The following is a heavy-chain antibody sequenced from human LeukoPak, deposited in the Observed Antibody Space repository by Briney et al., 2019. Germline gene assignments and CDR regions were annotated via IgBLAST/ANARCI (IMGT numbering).Heavy chain of an antibody. D-gene: IGHD3-22*01. CDR1: GYTFTSYA. Sequence: ASVNVSCKASGYTFTSYAMHWVRQAPGQRLEWMGWINAGNGNTKYSQKFQGRVTITRDTSASTAYMELSSLRSEDTAVYYCARGRRDSSGYHMDVWGQGTTVTVSS. CDR3: ARGRRDSSGYHMDV. V-gene: IGHV1-3*01. CDR2: INAGNGNT. J-gene: IGHJ6*02.